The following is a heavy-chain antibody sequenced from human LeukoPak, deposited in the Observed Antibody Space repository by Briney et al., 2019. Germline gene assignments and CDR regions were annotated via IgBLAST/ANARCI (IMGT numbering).Heavy chain of an antibody. D-gene: IGHD3-10*01. CDR3: ARDLGQYYGTSDNLFDP. CDR1: GFTFSNYW. CDR2: INSDGINT. J-gene: IGHJ5*02. Sequence: PGGSLRLSCAASGFTFSNYWMHWVRQAPGKGLVLVSRINSDGINTSYADSVKGRSTISRDNAKNTLNLQMNSLRAEDTAVYYCARDLGQYYGTSDNLFDPWGQGTLVTVSS. V-gene: IGHV3-74*01.